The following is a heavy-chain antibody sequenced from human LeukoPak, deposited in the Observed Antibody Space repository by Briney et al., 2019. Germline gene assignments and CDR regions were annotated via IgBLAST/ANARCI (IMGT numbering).Heavy chain of an antibody. V-gene: IGHV3-53*01. J-gene: IGHJ4*02. CDR2: VYSGGGT. D-gene: IGHD2-8*02. CDR1: GFTVSNNY. Sequence: GGSLRLSCAASGFTVSNNYMSWVRQAPGKGLEWVSVVYSGGGTYYADSVEGRFTISRDISKNALYLQMNSVRPEDTAVYYCVRGLVGYDWGQGTRVTVFS. CDR3: VRGLVGYD.